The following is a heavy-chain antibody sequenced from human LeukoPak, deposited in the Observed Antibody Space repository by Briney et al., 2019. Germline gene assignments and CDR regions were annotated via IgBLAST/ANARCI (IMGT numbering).Heavy chain of an antibody. Sequence: GASVKVSCKASGYTFTGYYMHWVRQAPGQGLEWMGWINPNSGGTNYAQKFQGRVTMTRDTSISTAYMELSRLRSDDTAVYYCARDKGYSYGHGRYYYYYYMDVWGKGTTVTISS. J-gene: IGHJ6*03. CDR3: ARDKGYSYGHGRYYYYYYMDV. D-gene: IGHD5-18*01. V-gene: IGHV1-2*02. CDR2: INPNSGGT. CDR1: GYTFTGYY.